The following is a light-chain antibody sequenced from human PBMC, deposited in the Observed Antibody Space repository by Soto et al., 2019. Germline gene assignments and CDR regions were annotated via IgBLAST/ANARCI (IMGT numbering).Light chain of an antibody. CDR3: QQRSNWPIT. V-gene: IGKV3D-20*02. J-gene: IGKJ5*01. Sequence: EIVLTQSPGTLSLSPGEIATLYFSASQSVISSFLAWYQQKPGQAPRLLIYGASSRATGIPDRFSGSGSGTDFTLTITRLEPEDFVVYYCQQRSNWPITFGQGTRLEIK. CDR1: QSVISSF. CDR2: GAS.